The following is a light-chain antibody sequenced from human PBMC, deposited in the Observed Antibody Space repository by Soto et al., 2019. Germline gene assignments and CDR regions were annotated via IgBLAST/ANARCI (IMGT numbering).Light chain of an antibody. CDR1: NIGTKS. CDR2: YDS. J-gene: IGLJ1*01. V-gene: IGLV3-21*04. Sequence: SYELTQPPSVSVAPGKTASITCGGNNIGTKSVHWYQQKPGQAPVLVIYYDSDRPSGIPERFSCSNAGNTATLTISRFEAGDEAYYYSQVWDSSSEGVFGSGTKLTVL. CDR3: QVWDSSSEGV.